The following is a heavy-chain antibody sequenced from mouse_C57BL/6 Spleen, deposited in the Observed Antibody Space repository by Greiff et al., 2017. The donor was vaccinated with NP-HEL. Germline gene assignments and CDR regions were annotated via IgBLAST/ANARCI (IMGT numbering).Heavy chain of an antibody. D-gene: IGHD1-1*01. V-gene: IGHV1-52*01. CDR2: IDPSDSDT. CDR3: ARSKYYVSFPFDY. J-gene: IGHJ2*01. CDR1: GYTFTSYW. Sequence: VQLQQPGAELVRPGSSVKLSCTASGYTFTSYWMHLVKPRPLQGLGWICNIDPSDSDTNYNQKFKDNATLTVDKSSSTAYMQLSSLTSEDSAVYYCARSKYYVSFPFDYWGQGTTLTVSS.